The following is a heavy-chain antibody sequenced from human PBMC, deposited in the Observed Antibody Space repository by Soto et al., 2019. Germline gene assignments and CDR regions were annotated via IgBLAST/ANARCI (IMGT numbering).Heavy chain of an antibody. V-gene: IGHV3-15*01. CDR2: IKPNAGGGAI. J-gene: IGHJ4*02. Sequence: EVQLVESGGGFVKPGESLRLSCAASGFTFSSAPMSWVRQAPGKGLEWVGRIKPNAGGGAIDYPAPAKGRFTISRDDSKDTLYLQMNSLTIEDTALYYCTTPAIPVDGTQPFNYWGQGAVVTVSS. D-gene: IGHD6-19*01. CDR1: GFTFSSAP. CDR3: TTPAIPVDGTQPFNY.